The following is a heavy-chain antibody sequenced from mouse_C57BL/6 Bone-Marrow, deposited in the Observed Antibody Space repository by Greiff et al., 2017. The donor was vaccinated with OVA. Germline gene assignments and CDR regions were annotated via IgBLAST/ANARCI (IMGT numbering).Heavy chain of an antibody. D-gene: IGHD2-3*01. CDR2: INPNNGGT. CDR3: ARFDGYSWYFDV. Sequence: VQLQQSGPELVKPGASVKIPCKASGYTFTDYNMDWVKQSHGKSLEWIGDINPNNGGTIYNQKFKGKATLTVDKSSSTAYMELRSLTSEDTAVYYCARFDGYSWYFDVWGTGTTVTVSS. CDR1: GYTFTDYN. V-gene: IGHV1-18*01. J-gene: IGHJ1*03.